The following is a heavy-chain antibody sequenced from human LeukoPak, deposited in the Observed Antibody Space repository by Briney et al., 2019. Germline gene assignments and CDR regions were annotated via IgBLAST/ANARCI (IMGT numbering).Heavy chain of an antibody. CDR2: VSFDGAHK. V-gene: IGHV3-30*04. D-gene: IGHD3-16*01. J-gene: IGHJ4*02. CDR3: VRARAGGLDY. CDR1: GFTFRHYA. Sequence: ERSLRLSCAASGFTFRHYAVHWVRQAPGRGLEWVAVVSFDGAHKYYAESVKGRFTISKDNSNNTLFLQMDSLRLEDTALYYCVRARAGGLDYWGQGTLVTVPS.